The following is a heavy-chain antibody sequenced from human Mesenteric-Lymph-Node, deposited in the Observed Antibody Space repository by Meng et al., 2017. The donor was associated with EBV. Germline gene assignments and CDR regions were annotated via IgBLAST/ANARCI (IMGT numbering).Heavy chain of an antibody. CDR2: FYYAGNT. CDR1: GGSITTSSYY. CDR3: ASPLYFDSRGHVAFNI. Sequence: QRQLPGSGPGLVKPSETLSPTCTVSGGSITTSSYYWGWIRQPPGKGLEWIGTFYYAGNTYYNPSLRSRVTISVDTSKNQFSLKLSSVTAADTAVYYCASPLYFDSRGHVAFNIWGQGTMVTVSS. J-gene: IGHJ3*02. V-gene: IGHV4-39*07. D-gene: IGHD3-22*01.